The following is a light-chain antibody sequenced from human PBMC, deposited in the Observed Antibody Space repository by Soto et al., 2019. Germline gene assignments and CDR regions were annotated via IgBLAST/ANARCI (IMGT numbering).Light chain of an antibody. V-gene: IGKV3-11*01. CDR2: DAF. Sequence: EIVMTQSPATLSVSPGEGATVSCRASQSVSSHLAWYQHKPGQAPRLLIYDAFNRATGIPARFSGSGSGTDFTLTISSLEPEDFAVYYCQQRSIWLTFGGGTKVDI. J-gene: IGKJ4*01. CDR3: QQRSIWLT. CDR1: QSVSSH.